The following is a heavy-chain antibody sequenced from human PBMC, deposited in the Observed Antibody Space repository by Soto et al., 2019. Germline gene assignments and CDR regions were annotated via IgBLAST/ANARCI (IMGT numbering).Heavy chain of an antibody. CDR2: IDPTDSYT. Sequence: GESLKISCQGSGYSFTTYWISWVRQIPGKGLECMGRIDPTDSYTDYSPAFEGHVTMSVDSSINTAYLEWSSLKASDTDMYYCALSSGSYYRDDFDIWGQGTLVTVPS. D-gene: IGHD3-10*01. CDR3: ALSSGSYYRDDFDI. CDR1: GYSFTTYW. J-gene: IGHJ3*02. V-gene: IGHV5-10-1*01.